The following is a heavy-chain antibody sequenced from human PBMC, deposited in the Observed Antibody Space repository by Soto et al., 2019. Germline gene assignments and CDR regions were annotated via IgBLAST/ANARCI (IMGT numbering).Heavy chain of an antibody. V-gene: IGHV3-7*04. CDR2: IKEDGSEK. CDR3: ARGRGYGYVY. J-gene: IGHJ4*02. CDR1: GFSFSGHG. Sequence: PGGSLRLSCAASGFSFSGHGMHWVRRAPGKGLEWVANIKEDGSEKFYVDSVKGRFTISRDNAKNSLYLQMNSLRAEDTAVYYCARGRGYGYVYWGQGTLVTVSS. D-gene: IGHD5-18*01.